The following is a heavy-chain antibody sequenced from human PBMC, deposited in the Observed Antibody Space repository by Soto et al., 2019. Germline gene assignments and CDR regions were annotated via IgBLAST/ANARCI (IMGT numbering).Heavy chain of an antibody. Sequence: QVQLVQSGAEVKKPGSSVKVSCKASGRTFSSYAISWVRQAPGQGLEWMGGIIPIFGTANYAQKFQGRVTITAHETTSTAYTELSSLRSEDTAVYYCARAMSAYYYYGMDVWGQGTTVTVSS. D-gene: IGHD3-10*02. J-gene: IGHJ6*02. CDR1: GRTFSSYA. V-gene: IGHV1-69*01. CDR3: ARAMSAYYYYGMDV. CDR2: IIPIFGTA.